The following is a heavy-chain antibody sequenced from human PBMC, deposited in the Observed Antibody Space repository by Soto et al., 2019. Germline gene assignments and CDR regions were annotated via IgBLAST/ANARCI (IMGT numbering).Heavy chain of an antibody. J-gene: IGHJ6*02. D-gene: IGHD3-9*01. CDR2: IIPIFGTA. V-gene: IGHV1-69*13. CDR1: GYTFTSYG. CDR3: ARDQEPRVFDWLDYYYGMDV. Sequence: QVQLVQSGAEVKKPGASVKVSCKASGYTFTSYGISWVRQAPGQGLEWMGGIIPIFGTANYAQKFQGRVTITADESTSTAYMELSSLRSEDTAVYYCARDQEPRVFDWLDYYYGMDVWGQGTTVTVSS.